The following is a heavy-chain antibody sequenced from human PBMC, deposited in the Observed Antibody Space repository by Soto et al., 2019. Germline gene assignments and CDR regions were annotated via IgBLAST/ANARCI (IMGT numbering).Heavy chain of an antibody. J-gene: IGHJ6*02. CDR2: IYDTGISGYTPST. CDR3: ARGEDAFFYYGLDV. CDR1: GGSITSFS. V-gene: IGHV4-59*01. Sequence: RSETLSLTCTVSGGSITSFSWSWIRRPPGEGLEWIAYIYDTGISGYTPSTSYNPSLKSRVTMSVDTSKSQFSLKLTSVTAADTAVYYCARGEDAFFYYGLDVWGQGITVTVSS.